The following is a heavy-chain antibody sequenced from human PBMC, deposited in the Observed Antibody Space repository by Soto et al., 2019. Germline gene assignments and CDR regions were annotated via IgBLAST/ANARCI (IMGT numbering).Heavy chain of an antibody. J-gene: IGHJ6*02. CDR3: ARDALLPGYGMDV. CDR1: GYTFTRYN. CDR2: ISAYNGNT. Sequence: GASVKVSCKTPGYTFTRYNIHWVRQAPGQRLEWMGWISAYNGNTNYAQKLQGRVTMTTDTSTSTAYMELRSLRSDDTAVYYCARDALLPGYGMDVWGQGTTVTVSS. D-gene: IGHD2-15*01. V-gene: IGHV1-18*01.